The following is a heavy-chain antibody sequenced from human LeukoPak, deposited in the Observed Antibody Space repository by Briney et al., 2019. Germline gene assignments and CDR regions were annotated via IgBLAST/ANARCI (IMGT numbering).Heavy chain of an antibody. V-gene: IGHV3-7*01. J-gene: IGHJ4*02. CDR1: GFTFSSYW. CDR3: ARGRNYVDY. Sequence: GGSLRLSCAASGFTFSSYWMSWVRQAPGKGLEWVAYIRQDGGDTYYLDSVKGRFTVSRDNAKNSLYLQMSSLRVEDTAVYYCARGRNYVDYWGQGTLVTVSS. CDR2: IRQDGGDT.